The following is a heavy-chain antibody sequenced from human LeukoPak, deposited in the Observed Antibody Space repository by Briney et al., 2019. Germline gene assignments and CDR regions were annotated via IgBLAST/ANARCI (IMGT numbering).Heavy chain of an antibody. CDR2: IYHSGST. V-gene: IGHV4-4*02. J-gene: IGHJ6*02. CDR3: ARTLWFGEWFSDYYGMDV. D-gene: IGHD3-10*01. CDR1: GGSITSTNW. Sequence: PSETLSLTCAVSGGSITSTNWWSWVRQPPGKGLEWIGEIYHSGSTNYNPSLKSRVTISVDKSKNQFSLKLSSVTAADTAVYYCARTLWFGEWFSDYYGMDVWGQGTTVTVSS.